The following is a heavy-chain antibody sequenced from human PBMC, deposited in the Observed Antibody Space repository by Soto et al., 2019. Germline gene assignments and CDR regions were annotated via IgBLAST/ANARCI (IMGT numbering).Heavy chain of an antibody. CDR2: IKQGGTEI. J-gene: IGHJ3*02. V-gene: IGHV3-7*03. CDR3: ARVQRVAGDAFDI. Sequence: EVQLVESGGGLVQPGGSLRLSCAASGFTLSTYWMTWVRQAPGQGLEWVASIKQGGTEIHYVDSVKGRFTISRDNAKNSLYLQMNSLRAEDTAVYYCARVQRVAGDAFDIWGQGTVVTVSS. CDR1: GFTLSTYW. D-gene: IGHD2-15*01.